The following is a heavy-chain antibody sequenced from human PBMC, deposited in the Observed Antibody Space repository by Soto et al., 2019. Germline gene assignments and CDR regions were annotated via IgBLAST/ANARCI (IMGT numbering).Heavy chain of an antibody. CDR2: IWYDGSNK. J-gene: IGHJ2*01. CDR1: GFTFSDYA. Sequence: PGGSLRLSCAASGFTFSDYAMHWVRRAPGKGLEWVAVIWYDGSNKYYADSVKGRFTISRDNSKNTLYLQMNSLRAEDTAVYYCTRGPYHWYFELAGRGTLVTVSS. V-gene: IGHV3-33*08. CDR3: TRGPYHWYFEL.